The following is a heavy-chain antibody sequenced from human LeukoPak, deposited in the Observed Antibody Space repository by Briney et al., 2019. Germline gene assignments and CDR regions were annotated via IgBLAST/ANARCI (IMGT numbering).Heavy chain of an antibody. V-gene: IGHV1-18*01. Sequence: ASVKVSCKASGYTFTSYGISWVRQAPGQGLEWMGWISAYNGNTNYAQKLQDRVTMTTDTSTSTAYMELRSLRSDDTAVYYCARNTYGDFYFDYWGQGTLVTVSS. J-gene: IGHJ4*02. CDR3: ARNTYGDFYFDY. CDR1: GYTFTSYG. CDR2: ISAYNGNT. D-gene: IGHD4-17*01.